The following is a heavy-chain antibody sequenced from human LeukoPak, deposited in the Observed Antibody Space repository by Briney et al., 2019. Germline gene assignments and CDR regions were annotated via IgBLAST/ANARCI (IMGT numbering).Heavy chain of an antibody. CDR1: GFTFSNHW. D-gene: IGHD3-10*01. J-gene: IGHJ6*03. V-gene: IGHV3-64*01. Sequence: GGSLRLSCAASGFTFSNHWMQWVRQAPGKGLEYVSGISFNGGTTYYANSVKGRFTISRDNSKNTLYLQMGSLRVEDMAVYYCARVPSVFNYDSGRYYYYYMDVWGKGTTVTVSS. CDR3: ARVPSVFNYDSGRYYYYYMDV. CDR2: ISFNGGTT.